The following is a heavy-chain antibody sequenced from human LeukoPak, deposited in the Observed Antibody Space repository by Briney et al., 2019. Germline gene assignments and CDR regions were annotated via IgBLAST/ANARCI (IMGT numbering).Heavy chain of an antibody. CDR1: GFTFSSYA. CDR2: ISGSGGST. CDR3: AKVGAMVRGVSKKYYYYYMDV. J-gene: IGHJ6*03. V-gene: IGHV3-23*01. D-gene: IGHD3-10*01. Sequence: GGSLRLSCAASGFTFSSYAMSWVRQAPGKGLEWVSAISGSGGSTYYADSVKGRFTISRDNSKNTLYLQMNSLRAEDTAVYYCAKVGAMVRGVSKKYYYYYMDVWGKGTTVTISS.